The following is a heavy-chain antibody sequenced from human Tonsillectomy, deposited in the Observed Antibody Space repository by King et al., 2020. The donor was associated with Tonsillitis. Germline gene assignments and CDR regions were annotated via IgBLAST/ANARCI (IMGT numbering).Heavy chain of an antibody. V-gene: IGHV3-23*04. D-gene: IGHD3-16*02. CDR2: LSGSGGST. CDR1: RFTFTSYA. J-gene: IGHJ6*03. CDR3: AKYRHYYYSYMDV. Sequence: VQLVESGGGLVQPGGSLRLSCVASRFTFTSYAMGWVRQAPGKGLEWVAALSGSGGSTYYTDSVKGRFTISRDNSKDTLHLQMNSLRAEDTAVYYCAKYRHYYYSYMDVWGKGTTIIVSS.